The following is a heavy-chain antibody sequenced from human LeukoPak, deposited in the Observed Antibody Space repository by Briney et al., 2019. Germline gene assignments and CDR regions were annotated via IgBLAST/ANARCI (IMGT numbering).Heavy chain of an antibody. Sequence: ASVEVSCKASGYTFTGYYMHWVRQAPGQGLEWMGIINPSGGSTSYAQKFQGRVTMTRDTSTSTVYMELSSLRSEDTAVYYCSWSYSSGWYGGEWGQGTLVTVSS. V-gene: IGHV1-46*03. D-gene: IGHD6-19*01. J-gene: IGHJ4*02. CDR2: INPSGGST. CDR1: GYTFTGYY. CDR3: SWSYSSGWYGGE.